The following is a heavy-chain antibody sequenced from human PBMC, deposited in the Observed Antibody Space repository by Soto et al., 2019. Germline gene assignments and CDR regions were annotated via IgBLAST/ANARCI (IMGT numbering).Heavy chain of an antibody. CDR1: GFTFSSYA. V-gene: IGHV3-30-3*01. D-gene: IGHD6-19*01. J-gene: IGHJ4*02. CDR3: ARVEAQWLVRYFDY. Sequence: GGSLRLSCAASGFTFSSYAMHWVRQAPGKGLEWVAVISYDGSNKYYADSVKGRFTISRDNSKNTLYLQMNSLRAEDTAVYYCARVEAQWLVRYFDYWGQGTLVTVSS. CDR2: ISYDGSNK.